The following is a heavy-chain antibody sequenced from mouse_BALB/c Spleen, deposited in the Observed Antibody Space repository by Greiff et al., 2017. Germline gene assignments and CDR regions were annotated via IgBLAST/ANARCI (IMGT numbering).Heavy chain of an antibody. CDR1: GFTFSSYY. Sequence: EVKLVESGGGLVKLGGSLKLSCAASGFTFSSYYMSWVRQTPEKRLELVAAINSNGGSTYYPDTVKGRFTISRDNAKNTLYLQMSSLKSEDTALYYCASNYGYYAMDYWGQGTSVTVSS. J-gene: IGHJ4*01. CDR2: INSNGGST. V-gene: IGHV5-6-2*01. D-gene: IGHD1-1*02. CDR3: ASNYGYYAMDY.